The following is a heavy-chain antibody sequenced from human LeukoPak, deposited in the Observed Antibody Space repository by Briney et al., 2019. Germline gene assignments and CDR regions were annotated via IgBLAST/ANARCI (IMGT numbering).Heavy chain of an antibody. V-gene: IGHV4-30-2*01. CDR1: GGSISSGGYS. CDR3: ARAWPNHDAFDI. Sequence: SQTLSLTCAVSGGSISSGGYSWSWIRQPPGKGLEWIGYIYRSGSTYYNPSLKSRVTVSVDRSKNQFSLKLSSVTAADTAVYYCARAWPNHDAFDIWGQGTMVTVSS. J-gene: IGHJ3*02. D-gene: IGHD5-12*01. CDR2: IYRSGST.